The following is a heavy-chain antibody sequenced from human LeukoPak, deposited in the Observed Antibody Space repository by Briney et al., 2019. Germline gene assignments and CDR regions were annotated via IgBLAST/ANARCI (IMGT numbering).Heavy chain of an antibody. V-gene: IGHV3-33*01. D-gene: IGHD5-18*01. Sequence: GGSLRLSCAASGFTFSSYGMHWVRQAPGKGPEWVAVIWYDGSNKYYADSVKGRFTISRDNSKNTLYLQMNSLRAEDTAVYYCARDLFVDTFYFDYWGQGTLVTVSS. CDR2: IWYDGSNK. J-gene: IGHJ4*02. CDR3: ARDLFVDTFYFDY. CDR1: GFTFSSYG.